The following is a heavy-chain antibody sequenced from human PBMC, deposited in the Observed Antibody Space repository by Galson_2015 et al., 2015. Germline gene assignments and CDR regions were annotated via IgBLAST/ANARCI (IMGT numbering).Heavy chain of an antibody. CDR3: AKTRTMVRGVIINPYYFDY. V-gene: IGHV5-51*01. J-gene: IGHJ4*02. Sequence: QSGAEVKKPGESLKISCKGSGYSFTSYRIGWVRQMPGKGLEWMGIIYPGDSDTRYSPSFQGQVTISADKSISTAYLQWSSLKASDTAMYYCAKTRTMVRGVIINPYYFDYWGQGTLVTVSS. CDR1: GYSFTSYR. D-gene: IGHD3-10*01. CDR2: IYPGDSDT.